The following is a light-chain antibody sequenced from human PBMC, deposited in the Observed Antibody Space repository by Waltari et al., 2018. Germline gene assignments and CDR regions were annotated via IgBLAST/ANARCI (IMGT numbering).Light chain of an antibody. Sequence: QSALTQPASVSGSPGQSITISCTGTSSDVGGYNYVSWYQQHPGKAPKLMIYDVSKRSSGCSNRFSGSKSGNTASLTISGLQAEDEADYYCSSYTSSSTYVFGTGTKVTVL. CDR2: DVS. CDR1: SSDVGGYNY. V-gene: IGLV2-14*01. CDR3: SSYTSSSTYV. J-gene: IGLJ1*01.